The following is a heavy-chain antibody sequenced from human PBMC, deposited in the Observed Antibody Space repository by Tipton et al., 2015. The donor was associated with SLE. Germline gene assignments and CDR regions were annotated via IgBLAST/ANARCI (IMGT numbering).Heavy chain of an antibody. Sequence: LRLSCAVYGGSFSGYYWSWIRQPPGKGLEWIGEINHSGSTNYNPSLKSRVTISVDTSKNQFSLKLSSVTAADTAVYYCASRVVPAALDYWGQGTLVTVSS. D-gene: IGHD2-2*01. CDR1: GGSFSGYY. V-gene: IGHV4-34*01. J-gene: IGHJ4*02. CDR3: ASRVVPAALDY. CDR2: INHSGST.